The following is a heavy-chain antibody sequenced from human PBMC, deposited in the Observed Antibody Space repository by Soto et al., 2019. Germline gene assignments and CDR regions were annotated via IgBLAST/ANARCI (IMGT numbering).Heavy chain of an antibody. V-gene: IGHV4-39*01. CDR3: ARQGGGWLPARRGRGGMDV. J-gene: IGHJ6*02. CDR1: GGSISSSSYY. CDR2: IYYSGST. D-gene: IGHD6-6*01. Sequence: SETLSLTCTVSGGSISSSSYYWGWIRQPPGKGLEWIGSIYYSGSTYYNPSLKSRVTISVDTSKNQFSLKLSSVTAADTAVYYCARQGGGWLPARRGRGGMDVWGQGTTVTVS.